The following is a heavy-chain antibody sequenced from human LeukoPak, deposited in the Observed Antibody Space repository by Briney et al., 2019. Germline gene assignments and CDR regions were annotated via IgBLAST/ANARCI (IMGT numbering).Heavy chain of an antibody. V-gene: IGHV3-33*01. CDR2: IWYDGSNK. CDR1: GFTFSSYG. Sequence: GRSLRLSCAASGFTFSSYGMPWVRQAPGKGLEWVAVIWYDGSNKYYADPVKGRFTISRDNSKNTLYLQMNSLRAEDTAVYYCARSDYDFWSNSTNEIDYWGQGTLVTVSS. D-gene: IGHD3-3*01. CDR3: ARSDYDFWSNSTNEIDY. J-gene: IGHJ4*02.